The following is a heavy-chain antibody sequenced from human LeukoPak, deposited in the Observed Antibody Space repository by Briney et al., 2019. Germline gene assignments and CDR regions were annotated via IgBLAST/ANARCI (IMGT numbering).Heavy chain of an antibody. Sequence: GGSLRLSCAASGFTFSNYWMTWVRQAPGKGLEWVANIKQDGSEKYYVDSVKGRFTISRDNAKNSLSLQMNSLRAEDTAVYYCARDSAAFDIWGQGTMVTVSS. CDR2: IKQDGSEK. V-gene: IGHV3-7*01. J-gene: IGHJ3*02. CDR1: GFTFSNYW. CDR3: ARDSAAFDI.